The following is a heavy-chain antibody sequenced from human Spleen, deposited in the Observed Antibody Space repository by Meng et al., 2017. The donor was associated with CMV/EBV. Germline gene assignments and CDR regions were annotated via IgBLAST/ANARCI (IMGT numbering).Heavy chain of an antibody. D-gene: IGHD6-19*01. Sequence: GESLKISCAASGFTFSSYGMHWVRQAPGKGLEWVAFIRYDGSNKYYADSVKGRFTISRDNSKNTLYLQMNSLRAEDTAVYYCARAAVAGTGYWGQGTLVTVSS. CDR1: GFTFSSYG. CDR2: IRYDGSNK. CDR3: ARAAVAGTGY. J-gene: IGHJ4*02. V-gene: IGHV3-30*02.